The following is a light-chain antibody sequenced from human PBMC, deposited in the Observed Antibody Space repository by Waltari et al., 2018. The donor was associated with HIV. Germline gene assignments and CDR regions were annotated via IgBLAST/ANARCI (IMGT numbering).Light chain of an antibody. Sequence: EIVLTQSPATLSLSPGARAPLSCRASQSVGTFLAWYQQKPGQAPRLLIFDASSRATGIPARFSGSGSGTDFTLTISSLEPEDFALYYCQQRTNWPQNTFGGGTKVEIK. CDR3: QQRTNWPQNT. V-gene: IGKV3-11*01. J-gene: IGKJ4*01. CDR1: QSVGTF. CDR2: DAS.